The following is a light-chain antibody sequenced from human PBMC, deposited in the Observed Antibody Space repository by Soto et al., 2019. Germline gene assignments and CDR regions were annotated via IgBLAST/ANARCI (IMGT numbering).Light chain of an antibody. V-gene: IGKV3D-15*01. CDR2: SAS. J-gene: IGKJ5*01. CDR1: QGVSSN. CDR3: QQYNSYSEA. Sequence: VLTQSPCSLPLSPGARAPVSCRASQGVSSNLAWYQQKPGQAPRLLIYSASTMASDTPARFSGSGSVTEFALAISSLQSDDFAIYYCQQYNSYSEAFGQGTQVEI.